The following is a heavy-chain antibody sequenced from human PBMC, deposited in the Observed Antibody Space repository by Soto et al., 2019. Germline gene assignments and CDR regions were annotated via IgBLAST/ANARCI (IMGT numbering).Heavy chain of an antibody. Sequence: PGGSLRLSCVVSGFPFSTYSINLVRQSPGKGLERVSSISSRSDIYYADSVKGRFTISRDNAKNSVSLQMNSLRAEDTAVYYCANYGGSSKGKAAFDIWGQGKRVTASS. V-gene: IGHV3-21*01. CDR3: ANYGGSSKGKAAFDI. CDR2: ISSRSDI. J-gene: IGHJ3*02. CDR1: GFPFSTYS. D-gene: IGHD3-16*01.